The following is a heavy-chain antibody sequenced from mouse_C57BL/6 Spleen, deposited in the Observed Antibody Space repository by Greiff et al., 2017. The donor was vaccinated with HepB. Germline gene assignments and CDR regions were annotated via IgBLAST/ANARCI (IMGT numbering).Heavy chain of an antibody. CDR2: IHPNSGST. CDR3: GGSSYDWYFDG. Sequence: QVQLKQPGAELVKPGASVKLSCKASGYTFTSYWMHWVKQRPGQGLEWIGMIHPNSGSTNYNEKFKSKATLTVDKSSSTAYMQLSSLTSEDSAVYYCGGSSYDWYFDGWGTGTTVTVSS. D-gene: IGHD1-1*01. V-gene: IGHV1-64*01. CDR1: GYTFTSYW. J-gene: IGHJ1*03.